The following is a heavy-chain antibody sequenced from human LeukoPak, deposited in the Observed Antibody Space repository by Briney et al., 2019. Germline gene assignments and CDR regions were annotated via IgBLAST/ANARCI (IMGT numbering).Heavy chain of an antibody. CDR1: GGSISSASYY. Sequence: PSETLSLTCTVSGGSISSASYYWSWIRQPAGKGLEWIGRIYTSGSTNYNPSLKSRVTISVDTSKNQFSLKLSSVTAADTAVYYCARSTYTLFDYWGQGTLVTVSS. CDR3: ARSTYTLFDY. J-gene: IGHJ4*02. V-gene: IGHV4-61*02. CDR2: IYTSGST. D-gene: IGHD4-11*01.